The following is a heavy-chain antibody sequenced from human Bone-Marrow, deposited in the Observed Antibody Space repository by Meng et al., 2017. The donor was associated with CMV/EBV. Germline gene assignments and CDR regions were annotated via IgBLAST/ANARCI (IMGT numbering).Heavy chain of an antibody. CDR1: SFKGSD. D-gene: IGHD6-19*01. V-gene: IGHV4-34*01. Sequence: SFKGSDWSWIGQPPGEGLEWIGKTNHNVSTNYNPSLKRQITISVDTSTNQYSLKLNFMTAADTAVYYCARGRAYSSGWYPIRFWFDPWGQGTPVTVSS. CDR2: TNHNVST. CDR3: ARGRAYSSGWYPIRFWFDP. J-gene: IGHJ5*02.